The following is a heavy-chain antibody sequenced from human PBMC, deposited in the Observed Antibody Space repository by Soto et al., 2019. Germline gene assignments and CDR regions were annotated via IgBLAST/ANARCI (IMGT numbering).Heavy chain of an antibody. CDR1: GDSISRSTYY. CDR3: TRCHGLDIDGYY. D-gene: IGHD1-1*01. Sequence: PSETLSLTCSVSGDSISRSTYYWGWMRQPPGKGLEWIASFFYNGITYYNPSLKSRVTIFVDTSKNQFSLKLSSVTAADTAVYYCTRCHGLDIDGYYWGPGIQVTVSS. CDR2: FFYNGIT. V-gene: IGHV4-39*01. J-gene: IGHJ4*02.